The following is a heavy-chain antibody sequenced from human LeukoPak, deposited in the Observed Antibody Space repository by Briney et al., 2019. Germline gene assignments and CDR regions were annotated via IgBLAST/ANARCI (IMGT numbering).Heavy chain of an antibody. J-gene: IGHJ1*01. CDR3: AREVSGWSEYFQH. Sequence: ALVKVSCKASGYTFTGYYMHWVRQAPGQGLEWMGWINPNSGGTNYAQKFQGRVTMTRDTSISTAYMELSRLRSDDTAVYYCAREVSGWSEYFQHWGQGTLVTVSS. D-gene: IGHD6-19*01. CDR1: GYTFTGYY. V-gene: IGHV1-2*02. CDR2: INPNSGGT.